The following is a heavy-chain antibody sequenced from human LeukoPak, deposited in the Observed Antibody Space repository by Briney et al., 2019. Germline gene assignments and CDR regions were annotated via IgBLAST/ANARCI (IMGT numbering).Heavy chain of an antibody. CDR3: ARGKGDIVVVVAATPPPRQHYFDF. Sequence: SETLSLTCAVYGGSFSGYYWSWIRQPPGKGLEWIGEINHSGSTNYNPSLKSRVTMSVHTSKNEFSLKLSSVTAADTAIYYCARGKGDIVVVVAATPPPRQHYFDFWDLGTLVTVSS. V-gene: IGHV4-34*01. D-gene: IGHD2-15*01. CDR1: GGSFSGYY. CDR2: INHSGST. J-gene: IGHJ4*02.